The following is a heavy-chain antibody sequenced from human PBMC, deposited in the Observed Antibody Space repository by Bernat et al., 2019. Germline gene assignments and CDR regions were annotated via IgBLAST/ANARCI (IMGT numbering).Heavy chain of an antibody. CDR2: ISYDGSNK. D-gene: IGHD5-12*01. Sequence: QVQLVESGGGVVQPGRSLRLSCAASGFTFSSYGMHWVRQALGKGLEWVAVISYDGSNKYYADSVKGRFTISRDNSKNTLYLQMNSLRAEDTAVYYCAKSADIVASYNAFDIWGQGTMVTVSS. CDR1: GFTFSSYG. V-gene: IGHV3-30*18. CDR3: AKSADIVASYNAFDI. J-gene: IGHJ3*02.